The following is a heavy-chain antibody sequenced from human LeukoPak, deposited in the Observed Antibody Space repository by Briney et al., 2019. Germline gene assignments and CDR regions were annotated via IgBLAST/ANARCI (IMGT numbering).Heavy chain of an antibody. CDR2: ISSDGSKI. CDR1: GFIFSNYA. CDR3: ARGLHRRCSGGICYQPFDY. V-gene: IGHV3-30*04. D-gene: IGHD2-15*01. J-gene: IGHJ4*02. Sequence: GGSLRLSCAASGFIFSNYAMHWVRQAPGKGLEWVALISSDGSKIYYADSVKGRFTISRDNSRNTLYLQMNSLGAEDSAVYYCARGLHRRCSGGICYQPFDYWGQGTLVTVSS.